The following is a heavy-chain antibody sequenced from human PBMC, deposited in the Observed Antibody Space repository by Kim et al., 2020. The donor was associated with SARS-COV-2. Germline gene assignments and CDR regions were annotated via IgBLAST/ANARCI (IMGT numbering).Heavy chain of an antibody. Sequence: TYYADSVRGRFTIARDNSKGTLYLQMNSLRAEDTAVYYCAKDLNWGSGYWGQGTLVTVSS. J-gene: IGHJ4*02. V-gene: IGHV3-23*01. D-gene: IGHD7-27*01. CDR3: AKDLNWGSGY. CDR2: T.